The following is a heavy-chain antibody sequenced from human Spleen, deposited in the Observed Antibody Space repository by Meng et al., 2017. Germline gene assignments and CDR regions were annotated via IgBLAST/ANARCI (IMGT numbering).Heavy chain of an antibody. J-gene: IGHJ4*02. D-gene: IGHD3-10*01. CDR2: INTYNGNT. Sequence: ASVKVSCKASGYTFTHYGFTWVRQAPGQGLEWVGWINTYNGNTNYAQNLQGRVTMTTDTSTSTAYMELRSLRSDDTAVYYCAVRLWFGELLTDYWGQGTLVTVSS. V-gene: IGHV1-18*01. CDR1: GYTFTHYG. CDR3: AVRLWFGELLTDY.